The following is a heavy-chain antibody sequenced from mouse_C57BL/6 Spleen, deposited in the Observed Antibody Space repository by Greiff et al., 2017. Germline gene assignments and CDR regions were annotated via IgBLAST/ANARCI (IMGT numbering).Heavy chain of an antibody. CDR3: ARGNYDSSAFAY. CDR2: IHPNGGST. V-gene: IGHV1-64*01. D-gene: IGHD1-1*01. CDR1: GYTFTSYW. J-gene: IGHJ3*01. Sequence: VQLQQSGAELVKPGASVTLSCTASGYTFTSYWMRWVKQRPGQGLEWIGMIHPNGGSTNYNEKFKSKATLTVDKSSSTAYMQLSSLTSEDSAVYYCARGNYDSSAFAYWGQGTLVTVSA.